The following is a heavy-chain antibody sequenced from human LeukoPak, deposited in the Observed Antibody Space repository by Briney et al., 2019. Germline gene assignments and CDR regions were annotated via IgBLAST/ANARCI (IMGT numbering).Heavy chain of an antibody. J-gene: IGHJ5*02. CDR2: ISGSGGST. CDR3: AKGERDIVVVPAAIFWRNWFDP. Sequence: GGSLRLSCAASGFTFSSYAMSWVRQAPGKGLEWVSAISGSGGSTYYADSVKGRFTISRDNSKNTLYLQMNSLRAEDTAVYYCAKGERDIVVVPAAIFWRNWFDPWGQGTLVTVSS. V-gene: IGHV3-23*01. D-gene: IGHD2-2*01. CDR1: GFTFSSYA.